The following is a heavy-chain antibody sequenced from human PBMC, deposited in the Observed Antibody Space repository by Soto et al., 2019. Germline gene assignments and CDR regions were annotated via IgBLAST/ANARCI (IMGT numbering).Heavy chain of an antibody. Sequence: SETLSLTCTVSGGSIRDYFWTWIRQPPGKGLEWIGYIYYSGRTNYNPSLKSRVSISVDTSKNHFSLQLRSVTAADTAVYYCGRVGGDDFGDSGGKGISVTVPS. J-gene: IGHJ4*02. CDR3: GRVGGDDFGDS. D-gene: IGHD2-21*02. CDR1: GGSIRDYF. CDR2: IYYSGRT. V-gene: IGHV4-59*01.